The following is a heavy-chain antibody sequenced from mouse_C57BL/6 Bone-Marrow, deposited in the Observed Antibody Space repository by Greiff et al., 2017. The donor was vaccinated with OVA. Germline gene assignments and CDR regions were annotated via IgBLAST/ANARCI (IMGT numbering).Heavy chain of an antibody. CDR2: ISNGGGST. CDR1: GFTFSDYY. Sequence: EVMLVESGGGLVQPGGSLKLSCAASGFTFSDYYMYWVRQTPEKRLEWVAYISNGGGSTYYPDTVKGRFTISRDNAKNTLYLQMSRLKSEDTAMYYWARHGYYDPYYYAMDYWGQGTSVTVSS. V-gene: IGHV5-12*01. D-gene: IGHD2-4*01. J-gene: IGHJ4*01. CDR3: ARHGYYDPYYYAMDY.